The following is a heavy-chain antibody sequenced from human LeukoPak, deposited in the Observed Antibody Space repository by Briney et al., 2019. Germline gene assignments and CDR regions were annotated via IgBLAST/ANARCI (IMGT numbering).Heavy chain of an antibody. CDR3: ARDLGTILPYYFDY. V-gene: IGHV3-48*01. D-gene: IGHD3-3*01. CDR1: GFTFSSYS. J-gene: IGHJ4*02. Sequence: GGSLRLSCAASGFTFSSYSMNWVRQAPGEGLEWVSYISSSSSTIYYADSVKGRFTISRDNAKNSLYLQMNSLRAEDTAVYYCARDLGTILPYYFDYWGQGTLVTVSS. CDR2: ISSSSSTI.